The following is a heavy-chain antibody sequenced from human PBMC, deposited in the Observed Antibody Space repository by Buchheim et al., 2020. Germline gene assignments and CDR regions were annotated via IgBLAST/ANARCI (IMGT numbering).Heavy chain of an antibody. J-gene: IGHJ6*02. V-gene: IGHV3-30-3*01. CDR1: GFTFSSFA. CDR2: ISYDGSNK. D-gene: IGHD2-21*01. CDR3: ARDGQAIPLDV. Sequence: QVHLVESGGGVVQPGRSLRLSCAASGFTFSSFAMHWVRQAPGKGLEWVAVISYDGSNKYYADSVEGRFTVSRDNSKSTLYLQMNSLRTEDTAVYYCARDGQAIPLDVWGQGTT.